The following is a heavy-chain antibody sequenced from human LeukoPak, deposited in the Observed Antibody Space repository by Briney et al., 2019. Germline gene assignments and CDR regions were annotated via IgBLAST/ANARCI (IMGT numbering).Heavy chain of an antibody. CDR3: ARTTEGGYSYGYFYYYYMNV. Sequence: PSETLSLTCTVSGGSISSTIYYWGWIRQPPGKGLEWIGSIYYRGSTYYNPSLKSRVAISVDTSKNQFSLKLSSVTAADTAVYYCARTTEGGYSYGYFYYYYMNVWGKGTTVTISS. V-gene: IGHV4-39*07. CDR2: IYYRGST. J-gene: IGHJ6*03. CDR1: GGSISSTIYY. D-gene: IGHD5-18*01.